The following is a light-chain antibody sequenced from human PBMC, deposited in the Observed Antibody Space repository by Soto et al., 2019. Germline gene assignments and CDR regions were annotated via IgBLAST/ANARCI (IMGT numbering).Light chain of an antibody. CDR3: SSHTSGNTRV. J-gene: IGLJ1*01. Sequence: QSVLTQPASVSGSHGQSIAISCTGTSSDVGGYDYVSWYQQHPDKAPKLMIYEVTKRPSGVSNRFSGSKSGNTASLTISGLQPEDEADYYCSSHTSGNTRVFGSGTKLTVL. CDR2: EVT. V-gene: IGLV2-14*01. CDR1: SSDVGGYDY.